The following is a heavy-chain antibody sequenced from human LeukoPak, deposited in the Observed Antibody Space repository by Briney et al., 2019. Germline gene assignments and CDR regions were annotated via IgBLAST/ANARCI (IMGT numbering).Heavy chain of an antibody. D-gene: IGHD6-13*01. V-gene: IGHV3-23*01. CDR2: ISGSGGST. CDR3: AKDPFGSLSIAAAAGSNGDYGDFDY. CDR1: GFTFSSYA. J-gene: IGHJ4*02. Sequence: PGGSLRLSCAASGFTFSSYAMSWVRQAPGKGLEWVSAISGSGGSTYYADSVKGRFTISRDNSKNTLYLQMNSLRAEDTAVYYCAKDPFGSLSIAAAAGSNGDYGDFDYWGQGTLVTVSS.